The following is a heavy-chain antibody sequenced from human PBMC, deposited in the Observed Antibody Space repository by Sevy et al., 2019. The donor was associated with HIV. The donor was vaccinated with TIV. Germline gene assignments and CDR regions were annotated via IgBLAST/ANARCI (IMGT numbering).Heavy chain of an antibody. V-gene: IGHV3-48*03. CDR2: ISSSGSTI. Sequence: GGFLRLSCAASGFTFSSYEMNWVRQAPGKGLEWVSYISSSGSTIYYADSVKGRFTISRDNAKNSLYLQMNSLGAEDTAVYYCASPYYDFWSGYYTSVRGGYYYGMDVWGQGTTVTVSS. J-gene: IGHJ6*02. CDR1: GFTFSSYE. CDR3: ASPYYDFWSGYYTSVRGGYYYGMDV. D-gene: IGHD3-3*01.